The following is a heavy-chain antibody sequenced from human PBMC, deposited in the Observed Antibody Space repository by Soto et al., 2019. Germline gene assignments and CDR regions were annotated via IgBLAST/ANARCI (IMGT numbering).Heavy chain of an antibody. CDR1: GFTFSSYA. D-gene: IGHD6-13*01. CDR3: AKDHGLYSSSSFDYLDY. Sequence: GGSLRLSCAASGFTFSSYAMSWVRQAPGKGLEWVSAISGSGGSTYYADSVKGRFTISRDNSKNTLYLQMNSLRAEDTAVYYCAKDHGLYSSSSFDYLDYWGQGTLVTVSS. V-gene: IGHV3-23*01. CDR2: ISGSGGST. J-gene: IGHJ4*02.